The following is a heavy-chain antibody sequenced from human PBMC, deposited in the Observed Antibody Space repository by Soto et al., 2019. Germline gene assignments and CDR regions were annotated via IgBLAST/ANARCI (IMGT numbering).Heavy chain of an antibody. CDR3: AREGQAPYYYYGMDV. CDR2: ISGYNGNT. CDR1: GDTFTNYG. J-gene: IGHJ6*02. Sequence: VQVVQSGDEVKKPGASGKVSCKASGDTFTNYGFSWVRQAPGQGLEWMGWISGYNGNTKYAEKFQGRVTMTTDTSTSTAHMELRSLRSDDTAVYYCAREGQAPYYYYGMDVWGQGTAVTVSS. V-gene: IGHV1-18*01.